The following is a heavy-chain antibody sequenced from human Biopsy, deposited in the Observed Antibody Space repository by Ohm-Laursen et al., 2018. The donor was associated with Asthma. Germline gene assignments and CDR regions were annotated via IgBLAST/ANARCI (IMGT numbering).Heavy chain of an antibody. J-gene: IGHJ4*02. D-gene: IGHD2-2*01. Sequence: SVKVSCKPLGGTFNTYVIGWVRQAPGPGLEWMVGINSVFGTTTYPQKFQDRVTITAADSTSTVYMELSSLRSEDTAVYYCARKAGSCISRTCYSLDFWGQGTLVTVSS. CDR3: ARKAGSCISRTCYSLDF. V-gene: IGHV1-69*13. CDR2: INSVFGTT. CDR1: GGTFNTYV.